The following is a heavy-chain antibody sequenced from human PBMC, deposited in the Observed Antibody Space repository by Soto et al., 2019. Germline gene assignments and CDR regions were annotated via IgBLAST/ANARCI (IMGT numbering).Heavy chain of an antibody. Sequence: GGSLRLSCAASGFTFSSYGMHWVRQAPGKGLEWVAVIWYDGSNKYYADSVKGRFTISRDNSKNTLYLQMNSLRAEDTAVYYCARAPVTKSGAFDTWGQGTMVTVSS. CDR3: ARAPVTKSGAFDT. CDR1: GFTFSSYG. J-gene: IGHJ3*02. D-gene: IGHD4-17*01. V-gene: IGHV3-33*01. CDR2: IWYDGSNK.